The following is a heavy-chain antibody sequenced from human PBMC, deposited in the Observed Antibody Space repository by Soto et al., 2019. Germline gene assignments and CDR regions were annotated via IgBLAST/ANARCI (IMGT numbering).Heavy chain of an antibody. CDR1: GFTFSDHY. J-gene: IGHJ4*01. Sequence: GGSLRLSCAAFGFTFSDHYMDWVRQAPGKGLEWVGRIRNKANSYTTEYAASVQGRFTISRDDSKNSLFLQMNSLKTEDTAVYYCSRAGILTTPYYFDYCGQGTLVTVSS. CDR2: IRNKANSYTT. D-gene: IGHD4-4*01. V-gene: IGHV3-72*01. CDR3: SRAGILTTPYYFDY.